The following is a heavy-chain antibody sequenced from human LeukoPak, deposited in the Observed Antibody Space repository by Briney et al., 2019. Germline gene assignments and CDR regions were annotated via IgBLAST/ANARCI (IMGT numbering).Heavy chain of an antibody. Sequence: GGSLRLSCAASGFTFSGSAMHWVRQASGKGLEWVGRIRSKANSYATAYAASVKGRFTISRDDSKNTAYLQMSSLKTEDTAVYYCTRHRTHYAFDIWGQGTMVTVSS. D-gene: IGHD3-3*02. V-gene: IGHV3-73*01. CDR2: IRSKANSYAT. CDR3: TRHRTHYAFDI. CDR1: GFTFSGSA. J-gene: IGHJ3*02.